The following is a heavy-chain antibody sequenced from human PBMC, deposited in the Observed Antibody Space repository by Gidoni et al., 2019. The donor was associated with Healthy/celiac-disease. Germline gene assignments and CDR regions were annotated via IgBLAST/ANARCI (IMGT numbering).Heavy chain of an antibody. Sequence: QVQLQESGPGLAKPSETLSLTCTVSGGSISSYYWSWIRQPPGKGLEWIGYIYYSGSTNYNPSLKSRVTISVDTSKNQFSLKLSSVTAADTAVYYCARSLRTGTPLSMYYFDYWGQGTLVTVSS. J-gene: IGHJ4*02. V-gene: IGHV4-59*01. CDR1: GGSISSYY. D-gene: IGHD1-7*01. CDR3: ARSLRTGTPLSMYYFDY. CDR2: IYYSGST.